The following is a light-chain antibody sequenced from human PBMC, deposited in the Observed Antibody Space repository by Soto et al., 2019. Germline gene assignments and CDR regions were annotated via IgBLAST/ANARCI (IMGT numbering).Light chain of an antibody. CDR3: QQYNSYFYT. CDR1: QSIGYW. CDR2: KAS. Sequence: DIQMTQSPSTLSASVGDRVTLICRASQSIGYWLAWYQQKPGKAPKVLIHKASSLASGVPSRFSGSGSGTQFPLTISSLQHDDFATYYCQQYNSYFYTFGQGTKLEI. J-gene: IGKJ2*01. V-gene: IGKV1-5*03.